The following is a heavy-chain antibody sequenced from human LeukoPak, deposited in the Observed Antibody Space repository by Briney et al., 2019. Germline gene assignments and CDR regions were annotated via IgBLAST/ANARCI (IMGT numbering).Heavy chain of an antibody. J-gene: IGHJ4*02. V-gene: IGHV1-2*02. Sequence: GASVKVSCKASGYTFTDYYIHWVRQAPGQGLEWMGWINPNSGGTNYTQKFQGRVTMTRDTSISTTYMDLGSLGSDDTAVYYCARDGEYGTGSYYRGCFDYWGQGTLVTVSS. D-gene: IGHD3-10*01. CDR1: GYTFTDYY. CDR2: INPNSGGT. CDR3: ARDGEYGTGSYYRGCFDY.